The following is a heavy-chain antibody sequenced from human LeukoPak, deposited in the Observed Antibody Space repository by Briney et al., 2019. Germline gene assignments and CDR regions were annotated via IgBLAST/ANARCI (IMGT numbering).Heavy chain of an antibody. CDR1: GFTFSSYG. J-gene: IGHJ4*02. Sequence: GGSLRLSCAASGFTFSSYGMSWVRQAPGKGLEWVSTISGGSTYSAASVKGRFTISRDNSNNTLYLQMSSLRAADTALYYCAKFAGSSGSEGDDYWGQGTLVTVSS. CDR3: AKFAGSSGSEGDDY. D-gene: IGHD3-22*01. V-gene: IGHV3-23*01. CDR2: ISGGST.